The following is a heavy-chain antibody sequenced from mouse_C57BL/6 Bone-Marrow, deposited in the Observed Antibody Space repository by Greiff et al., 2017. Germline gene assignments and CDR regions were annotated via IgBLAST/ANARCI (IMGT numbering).Heavy chain of an antibody. V-gene: IGHV14-4*01. CDR2: FDPENGDT. J-gene: IGHJ1*03. D-gene: IGHD1-1*01. CDR3: TTFYYGSRNWYFDV. Sequence: LVESGAELVRPGASVKLSCTASGFNIKDDYMPWVKQRPEQGLEWIGWFDPENGDTEYASKFQGKATITADTSSNTAYLQLSSLTSEDTAVYYCTTFYYGSRNWYFDVWGTGTTVTVSS. CDR1: GFNIKDDY.